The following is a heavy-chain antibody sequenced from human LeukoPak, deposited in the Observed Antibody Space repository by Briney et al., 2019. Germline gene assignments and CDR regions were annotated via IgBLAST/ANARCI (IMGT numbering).Heavy chain of an antibody. CDR2: ICYSGST. Sequence: SETLSLTCTVSGGSISSSSYYWGWIRQPPGKGLEWIGSICYSGSTYYNPSLKIRVTISVDTSKNQFSLKLSSVTAADTAVYYCSQDRYKRIGGDYWGQGTLVTVSS. CDR1: GGSISSSSYY. V-gene: IGHV4-39*01. D-gene: IGHD1-14*01. CDR3: SQDRYKRIGGDY. J-gene: IGHJ4*02.